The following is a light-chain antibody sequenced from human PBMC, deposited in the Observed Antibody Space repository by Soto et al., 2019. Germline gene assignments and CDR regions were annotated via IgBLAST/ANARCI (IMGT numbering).Light chain of an antibody. CDR2: AAS. V-gene: IGKV1-39*01. CDR1: QSISGY. Sequence: DIPMTQSPTSLSASVGDRVTITCRSSQSISGYLNWYQQKPGKAPNLLIYAASTLHSGVPSRFSGSGSETDFTLTITSLQPGDVATYYCQQSLRTPLTFGGGTKVEI. CDR3: QQSLRTPLT. J-gene: IGKJ4*01.